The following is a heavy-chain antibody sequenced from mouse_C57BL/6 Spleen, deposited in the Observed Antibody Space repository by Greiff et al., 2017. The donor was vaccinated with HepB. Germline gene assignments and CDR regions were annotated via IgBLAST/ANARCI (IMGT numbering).Heavy chain of an antibody. V-gene: IGHV1-54*01. CDR3: ARSITTVVATDY. CDR1: GYAFTNYL. CDR2: INPGSGGT. Sequence: QVQLQQSGAELVRPGTSVKVSCKASGYAFTNYLIEWVKQRPGQGLEWIGVINPGSGGTNYNEKFKGKATLTADKSSSTAYMQLSSLTSEDSAVYFCARSITTVVATDYWGRGTTLTVSS. D-gene: IGHD1-1*01. J-gene: IGHJ2*01.